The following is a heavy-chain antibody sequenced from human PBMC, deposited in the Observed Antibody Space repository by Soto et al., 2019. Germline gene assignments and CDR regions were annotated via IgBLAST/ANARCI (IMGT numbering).Heavy chain of an antibody. V-gene: IGHV5-51*01. CDR3: ARRGKKFTKSFWLDP. Sequence: GESLKISCQSSGYRFVSYWIAWVRQMPGKGLEWLGIVYPDDSDIRYSPSFEGQVTISVDKSINTTYLQWSSLKASDTAIYYCARRGKKFTKSFWLDPWGQGTPVTVSS. J-gene: IGHJ5*02. CDR2: VYPDDSDI. CDR1: GYRFVSYW. D-gene: IGHD3-16*01.